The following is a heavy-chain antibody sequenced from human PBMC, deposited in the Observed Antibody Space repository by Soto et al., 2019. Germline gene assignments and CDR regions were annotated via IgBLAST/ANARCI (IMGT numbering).Heavy chain of an antibody. Sequence: SETLSLTCTVSCGSISSGDYYWSWIRQPPGKGLEWIGYIYYSGSTYYNPSLKSRVTISVDTSKNQFSLKLSSVTAADTAVYYCARGREWELYYFDYWGQGTLVTVSS. CDR2: IYYSGST. V-gene: IGHV4-30-4*01. CDR1: CGSISSGDYY. J-gene: IGHJ4*02. D-gene: IGHD1-26*01. CDR3: ARGREWELYYFDY.